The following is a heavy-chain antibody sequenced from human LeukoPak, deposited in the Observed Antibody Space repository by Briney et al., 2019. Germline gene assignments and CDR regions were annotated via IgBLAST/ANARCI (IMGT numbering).Heavy chain of an antibody. J-gene: IGHJ4*02. CDR1: GFTFSSYA. Sequence: GGSLRLSCAASGFTFSSYAMHWVRQAPGKGLEWVAVISYDGSNKYYADSVKGRFTISRDNSKNTLYLQMNSLRAEDTAVYYCAKHNIASGGARLFDFWGRGTLVAVSS. CDR2: ISYDGSNK. D-gene: IGHD1-14*01. V-gene: IGHV3-30-3*02. CDR3: AKHNIASGGARLFDF.